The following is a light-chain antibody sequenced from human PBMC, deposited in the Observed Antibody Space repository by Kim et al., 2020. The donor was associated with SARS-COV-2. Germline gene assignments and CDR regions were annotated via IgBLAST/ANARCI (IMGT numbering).Light chain of an antibody. CDR3: QSYDSDNHWV. V-gene: IGLV6-57*03. Sequence: TVTSTCTRSSGSIGTNYVQRYQQRPHSAATTVIYADDQGPSGISDRFSAFIDTSSNSASLTISGLRTEDEADYYCQSYDSDNHWVFGGGTKLTVL. CDR2: ADD. CDR1: SGSIGTNY. J-gene: IGLJ3*02.